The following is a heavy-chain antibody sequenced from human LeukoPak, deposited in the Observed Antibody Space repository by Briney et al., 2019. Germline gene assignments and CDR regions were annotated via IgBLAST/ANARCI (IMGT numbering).Heavy chain of an antibody. CDR2: ISNDGNSK. V-gene: IGHV3-30*03. CDR1: GFPFSSYG. CDR3: ARDRLFGNLPDY. J-gene: IGHJ4*02. D-gene: IGHD1-7*01. Sequence: GGSLRLSCAASGFPFSSYGMHWVRQAPGKGLEWVAAISNDGNSKFYADSVKGRFTMSRDNPKNTMNLQMNSLRAEDTAVYYCARDRLFGNLPDYWGQGTLVTVSS.